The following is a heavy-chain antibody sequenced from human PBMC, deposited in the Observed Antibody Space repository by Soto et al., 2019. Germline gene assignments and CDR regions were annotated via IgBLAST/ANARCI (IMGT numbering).Heavy chain of an antibody. CDR2: ISGSGANT. J-gene: IGHJ4*02. Sequence: EVQLLESGGGLVQPGGSLRISCAASGFSFSSYAMSWVRQAPGKGLEWVSSISGSGANTYYVDSVKGRFTVSRDNSKNTLYLQMSSLRGEDTAVDKCAKAAAYHGSASYFPFDDWGLGTRVTVSS. V-gene: IGHV3-23*01. D-gene: IGHD3-10*01. CDR3: AKAAAYHGSASYFPFDD. CDR1: GFSFSSYA.